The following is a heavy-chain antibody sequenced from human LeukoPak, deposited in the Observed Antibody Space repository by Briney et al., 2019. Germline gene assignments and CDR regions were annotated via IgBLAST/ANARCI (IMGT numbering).Heavy chain of an antibody. CDR1: GYTFTTYW. CDR3: ARGTTFDF. J-gene: IGHJ3*01. Sequence: GESLQISCKTSGYTFTTYWITWVRQMPGKGLEWMGRIDPSDSYASYSPSFQGHVTISADRSISTAYLQWSSLKASDTAMYYCARGTTFDFWGQGTMVTASS. V-gene: IGHV5-10-1*01. CDR2: IDPSDSYA. D-gene: IGHD3/OR15-3a*01.